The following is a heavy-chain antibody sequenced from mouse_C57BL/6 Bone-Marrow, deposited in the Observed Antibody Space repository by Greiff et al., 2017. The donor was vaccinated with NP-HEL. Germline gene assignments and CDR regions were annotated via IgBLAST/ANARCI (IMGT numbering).Heavy chain of an antibody. Sequence: DVQLVESGEGLVKPGGSLKLSCAASGFTFSSYAMSWVRQTPEKRLEWVAYISSGGDYIYYADTVKGRFTISRDNARNTLYLQMSSLKSEDTAMYYCTVTGTAYYFDDWGKGATLTVSS. V-gene: IGHV5-9-1*02. CDR3: TVTGTAYYFDD. CDR2: ISSGGDYI. CDR1: GFTFSSYA. D-gene: IGHD4-1*01. J-gene: IGHJ2*01.